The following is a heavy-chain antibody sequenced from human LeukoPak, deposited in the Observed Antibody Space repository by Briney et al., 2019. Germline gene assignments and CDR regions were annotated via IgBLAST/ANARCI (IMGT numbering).Heavy chain of an antibody. V-gene: IGHV3-74*01. D-gene: IGHD1-26*01. CDR1: GFTFSDYW. J-gene: IGHJ4*02. Sequence: GGSLRLSCAASGFTFSDYWMHWVRQAPGKGLVWVSRIKTDGSSTIYADSVKGRFTVSRDNAKNTLHLQMNSLRGDDTAVYYCVGGYSGTYWGQGTLDTVSS. CDR3: VGGYSGTY. CDR2: IKTDGSST.